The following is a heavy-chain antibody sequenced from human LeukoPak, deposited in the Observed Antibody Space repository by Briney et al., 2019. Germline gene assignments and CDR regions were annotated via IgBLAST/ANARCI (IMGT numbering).Heavy chain of an antibody. J-gene: IGHJ4*02. Sequence: GASVKLSCKASGSTFTNYGNSWMWLAPGQGLELMGWISAYNVNTNYSHTFQGRVSMTTDTSTSTAYMELRSLISDDTAVYYCAKRILWFGDLYYFDYWGQGTLVTVSS. CDR2: ISAYNVNT. CDR1: GSTFTNYG. CDR3: AKRILWFGDLYYFDY. V-gene: IGHV1-18*01. D-gene: IGHD3-10*01.